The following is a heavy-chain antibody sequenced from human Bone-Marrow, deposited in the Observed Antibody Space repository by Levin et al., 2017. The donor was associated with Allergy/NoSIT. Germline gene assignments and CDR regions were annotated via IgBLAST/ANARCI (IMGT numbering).Heavy chain of an antibody. CDR2: INQDGSEK. CDR3: ARPRGGYDLDH. D-gene: IGHD3-3*01. Sequence: PGGSLRLSCAASGFTFSSYWMSWVRQAPGKGLEWVAKINQDGSEKYYGDSVKGRFTISRDNARNSLYLQMNSLTAEDTAVYYCARPRGGYDLDHWGQGTLVTVSS. V-gene: IGHV3-7*01. CDR1: GFTFSSYW. J-gene: IGHJ4*02.